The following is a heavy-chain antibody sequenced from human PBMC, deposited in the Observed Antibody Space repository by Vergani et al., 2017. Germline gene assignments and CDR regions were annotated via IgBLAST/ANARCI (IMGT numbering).Heavy chain of an antibody. Sequence: QVQLVQSGAEVKKPGSSVKVSCKASGGTFSSYAISWVRQAPGQGLEWMGGIIPIFGTANYAQKFQGRVTITADESTSTAYMELSSLRSEDTAVYYCARGYYGSGSSSRDYYGMDVWGQGTTVTVSS. V-gene: IGHV1-69*12. D-gene: IGHD3-10*01. CDR1: GGTFSSYA. CDR3: ARGYYGSGSSSRDYYGMDV. J-gene: IGHJ6*02. CDR2: IIPIFGTA.